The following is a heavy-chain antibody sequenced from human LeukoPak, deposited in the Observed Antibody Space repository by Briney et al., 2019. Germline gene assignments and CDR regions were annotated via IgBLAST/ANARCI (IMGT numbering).Heavy chain of an antibody. J-gene: IGHJ6*03. CDR1: GFTFNNYA. Sequence: GGSLRLSCAASGFTFNNYAMSWVRQAPGMGLEWLSYVSGSGGATHYAASVKGRFTISRDNSKNTVYLQMGSLRAEDTAVYYCAKNRGGTYKYYMDVWGNGTTVTVSS. CDR3: AKNRGGTYKYYMDV. D-gene: IGHD1-7*01. CDR2: VSGSGGAT. V-gene: IGHV3-23*01.